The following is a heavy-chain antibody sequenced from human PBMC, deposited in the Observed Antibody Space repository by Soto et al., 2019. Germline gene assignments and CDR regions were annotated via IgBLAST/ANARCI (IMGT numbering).Heavy chain of an antibody. J-gene: IGHJ6*02. CDR1: GYTFTSYY. CDR3: ATTVGPYLGWKDPRLDV. CDR2: INPSGGST. Sequence: QVQLVQSGAEVKKPGASVKVSCKASGYTFTSYYMHWVRQAPGQGLEWMGIINPSGGSTSYAQKFQGSVTMTRNTSTSTFYMELSSLRSEDTAVYYCATTVGPYLGWKDPRLDVWGQGTTVTVSS. V-gene: IGHV1-46*01. D-gene: IGHD1-26*01.